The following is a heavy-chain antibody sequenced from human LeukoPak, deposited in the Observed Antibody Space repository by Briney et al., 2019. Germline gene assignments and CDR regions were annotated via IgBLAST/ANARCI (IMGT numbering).Heavy chain of an antibody. CDR1: GGSISSGSYY. V-gene: IGHV4-61*02. CDR2: IYTSGST. D-gene: IGHD3-3*01. CDR3: ARDLTYYDFWSGGLGDDYFDY. Sequence: SQTLSLTCTVSGGSISSGSYYWSWIRQPAGKGLEWIGRIYTSGSTNYNPSLKSRVTISVDTSKNQFSLKLSSVTAADTAVYYCARDLTYYDFWSGGLGDDYFDYWGQGTLVTVSS. J-gene: IGHJ4*02.